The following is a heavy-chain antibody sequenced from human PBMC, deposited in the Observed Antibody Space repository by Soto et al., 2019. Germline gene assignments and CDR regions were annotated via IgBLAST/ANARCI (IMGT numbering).Heavy chain of an antibody. Sequence: QVQLVQSGAEVRKPGSSVKVSCKISGGTFTNYVISWLRQAPGQGLEWMGGLIPIFGAANLAQKLQGRVTITADESTSTVNMELSSLTSEDTAVYYCARGRSSPHFDPGGQGNLVTVSS. CDR1: GGTFTNYV. D-gene: IGHD6-6*01. CDR3: ARGRSSPHFDP. CDR2: LIPIFGAA. V-gene: IGHV1-69*01. J-gene: IGHJ5*02.